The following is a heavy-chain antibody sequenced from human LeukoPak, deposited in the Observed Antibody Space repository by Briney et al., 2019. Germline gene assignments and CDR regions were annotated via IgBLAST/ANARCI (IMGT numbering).Heavy chain of an antibody. CDR1: GFTFSSYW. CDR3: AKEGGYDLDF. CDR2: INSDGSST. J-gene: IGHJ4*02. V-gene: IGHV3-74*01. D-gene: IGHD5-12*01. Sequence: TGGSLRLSCAAPGFTFSSYWMHWVRQAPGKGLVWVSRINSDGSSTSYVDSVKGRFTVSIDNAKNTLYVQMNSLRAEETAVYYCAKEGGYDLDFWGQGTLVTVSS.